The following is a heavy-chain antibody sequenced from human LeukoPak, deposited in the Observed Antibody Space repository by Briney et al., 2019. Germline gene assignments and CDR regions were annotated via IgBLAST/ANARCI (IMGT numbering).Heavy chain of an antibody. CDR1: GFTFSSYA. CDR3: ARGNWNPFDY. J-gene: IGHJ4*02. D-gene: IGHD1-20*01. V-gene: IGHV3-30-3*01. Sequence: GGSLRLSCAASGFTFSSYAMHWVRQAPGKGLEWVAVISYDGSNKYYADSVKGRFTISRDNSKNTLYLQMNSLRAEDTAVYYCARGNWNPFDYWGQGTLVTVSS. CDR2: ISYDGSNK.